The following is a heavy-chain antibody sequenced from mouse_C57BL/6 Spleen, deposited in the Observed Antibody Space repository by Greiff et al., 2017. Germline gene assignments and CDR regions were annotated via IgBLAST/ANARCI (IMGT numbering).Heavy chain of an antibody. CDR2: IDPETGGT. D-gene: IGHD1-1*01. J-gene: IGHJ3*01. CDR1: GYTFTDYE. CDR3: TRSSYYYGSSSAWFAY. Sequence: VKLQQSGAELVRPGASVTLSCKASGYTFTDYELHWVKQTPVHGLAWIGAIDPETGGTAYNQKFKGKAILTADKSSSTAYMELRSLTSEDSAVYYCTRSSYYYGSSSAWFAYWGQGTLVTVSA. V-gene: IGHV1-15*01.